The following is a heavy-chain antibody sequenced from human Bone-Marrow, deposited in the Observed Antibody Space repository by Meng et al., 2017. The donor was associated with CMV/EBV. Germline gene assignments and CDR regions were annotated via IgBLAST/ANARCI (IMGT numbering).Heavy chain of an antibody. V-gene: IGHV3-74*01. CDR2: INSDGSST. D-gene: IGHD2-2*01. CDR1: GFTFSSYW. J-gene: IGHJ6*01. CDR3: WRDIVVVPAATQQLVGGDYYYYGMDV. Sequence: GESLKISCAASGFTFSSYWMHWVRQAPGKGLVWVSRINSDGSSTSYADSVKGRFTISRDNAKNTLYLQVNSLRAEDTALYYCWRDIVVVPAATQQLVGGDYYYYGMDVWGQGTRVTVSS.